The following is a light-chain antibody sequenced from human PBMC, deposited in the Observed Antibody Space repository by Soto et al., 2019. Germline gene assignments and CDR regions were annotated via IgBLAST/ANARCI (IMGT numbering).Light chain of an antibody. CDR3: SSYAGINTLV. CDR1: SSDVGGHNY. Sequence: QSALTQPPSASGSPGQSVTISCTGTSSDVGGHNYVSWYQQRPGKAPKLIIYEVTQRPSGVSDRFSGSKSGNTATLTVSGLQAEDEADYHCSSYAGINTLVFGGGTKHTVL. CDR2: EVT. V-gene: IGLV2-8*01. J-gene: IGLJ2*01.